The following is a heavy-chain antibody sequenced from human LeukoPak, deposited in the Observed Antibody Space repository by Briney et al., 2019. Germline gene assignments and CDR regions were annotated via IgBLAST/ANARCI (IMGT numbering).Heavy chain of an antibody. Sequence: PGGSLRLSCAASGFTFSSYAMSWVRQAPGKGLEWVSAIRGSGGSTYYADSVKGRFTISRDNSKNTLYLQMNSLRAEDTAVYYCAKDALLYDFWSGYYPDYWGQGTLVTVSS. CDR3: AKDALLYDFWSGYYPDY. CDR1: GFTFSSYA. D-gene: IGHD3-3*01. CDR2: IRGSGGST. V-gene: IGHV3-23*01. J-gene: IGHJ4*02.